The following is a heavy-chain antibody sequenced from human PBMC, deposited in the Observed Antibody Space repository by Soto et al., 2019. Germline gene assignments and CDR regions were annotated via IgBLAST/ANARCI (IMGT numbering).Heavy chain of an antibody. V-gene: IGHV3-21*01. CDR1: GFTFSRYK. Sequence: GGSLRLSCAASGFTFSRYKMNWFRQAPGKGLEWVSSISTSSNYIYYADSVKGRFTISRDNAKNSLFLQMNSLRAEDTAVYYCVTASFNPYGNYYPDYWGQGTLVTVSS. D-gene: IGHD4-17*01. CDR2: ISTSSNYI. J-gene: IGHJ4*02. CDR3: VTASFNPYGNYYPDY.